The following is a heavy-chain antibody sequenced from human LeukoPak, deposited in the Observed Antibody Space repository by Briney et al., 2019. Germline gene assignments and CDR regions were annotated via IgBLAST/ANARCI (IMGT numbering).Heavy chain of an antibody. Sequence: SETLSLTCTVSGGSISSNSYYWGWIRQPPGKGLEWIGTIFHSGSTDYNPSLKSRVTISLDTSKNQFSLRLSSVTAADAAVYYCARLFSYVSGRYNWFDPWGQGTLVTVSS. V-gene: IGHV4-39*01. J-gene: IGHJ5*02. CDR1: GGSISSNSYY. D-gene: IGHD3-10*01. CDR3: ARLFSYVSGRYNWFDP. CDR2: IFHSGST.